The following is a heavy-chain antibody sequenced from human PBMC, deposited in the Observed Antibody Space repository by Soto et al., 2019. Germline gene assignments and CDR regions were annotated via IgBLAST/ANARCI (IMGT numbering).Heavy chain of an antibody. Sequence: GGSLRLSCAASGFTFSSYAMSWVRQAPGKGLEWVSAISGSGGSTYYADSVKGRFTISRDNSKNTLYLQMNSLRAEDTAVYYCAKTDNAYYYYGMDVWGQGTTVTVSS. V-gene: IGHV3-23*01. D-gene: IGHD1-20*01. CDR3: AKTDNAYYYYGMDV. CDR1: GFTFSSYA. CDR2: ISGSGGST. J-gene: IGHJ6*02.